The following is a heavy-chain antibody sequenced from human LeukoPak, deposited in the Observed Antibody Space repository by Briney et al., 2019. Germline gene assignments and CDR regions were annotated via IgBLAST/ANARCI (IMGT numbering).Heavy chain of an antibody. CDR2: VKYDGSTT. Sequence: GWSLRLSCAASGFTFSAYWMHWVRQAPGKGLVWVSRVKYDGSTTTYSDSVKGRFTISRDNAKNILYLQMNSLRVEDTAVYYCARDLDWLLFDYLGQGTLVTVSS. D-gene: IGHD3-9*01. V-gene: IGHV3-74*01. CDR3: ARDLDWLLFDY. CDR1: GFTFSAYW. J-gene: IGHJ4*02.